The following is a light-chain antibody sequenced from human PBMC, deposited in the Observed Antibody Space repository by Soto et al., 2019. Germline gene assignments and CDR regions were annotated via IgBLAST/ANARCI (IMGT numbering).Light chain of an antibody. CDR3: SSYTSSTTPV. V-gene: IGLV2-14*01. CDR2: EVS. CDR1: SSDVGGYAY. Sequence: QSVLTQPAPVSGSPGQSITISCTGTSSDVGGYAYVSWYQQYPGKAPKLVISEVSNRPSGVSHRFSGSRSGNTASLTISGLQAEDEADYYCSSYTSSTTPVFGGGTKLTVL. J-gene: IGLJ3*02.